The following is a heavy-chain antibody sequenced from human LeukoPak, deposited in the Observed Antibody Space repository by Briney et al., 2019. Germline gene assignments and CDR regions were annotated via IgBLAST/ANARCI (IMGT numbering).Heavy chain of an antibody. CDR3: ARRAGSSGYYYFNWFDP. CDR2: IYYSGST. CDR1: GGSISSYH. J-gene: IGHJ5*02. D-gene: IGHD3-22*01. Sequence: PSETLSLTCTVSGGSISSYHWSWIRQPPGKGLEWIGGIYYSGSTYYNPSLKSRVTISVETSKNQFSLKLSSVTAADTAVYYCARRAGSSGYYYFNWFDPWGQGTLVTVSS. V-gene: IGHV4-39*01.